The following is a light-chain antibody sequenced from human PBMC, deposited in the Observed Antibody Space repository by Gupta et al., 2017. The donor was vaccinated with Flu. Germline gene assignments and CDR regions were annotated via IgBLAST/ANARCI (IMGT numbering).Light chain of an antibody. CDR2: SAS. CDR3: QQDCDSPPT. J-gene: IGKJ1*01. Sequence: EVVLTQSPGTLSLSPGERATLSCRTSQSIRSGYLAWYQQRPGQAPRLLIYSASFRATDIPDRFSGSGSGTDFTLTIIRLVPEDFAVYYCQQDCDSPPTFGQGTKV. CDR1: QSIRSGY. V-gene: IGKV3-20*01.